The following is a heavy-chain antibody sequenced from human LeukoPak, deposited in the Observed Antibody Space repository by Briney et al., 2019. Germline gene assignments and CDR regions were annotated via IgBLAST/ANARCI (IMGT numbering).Heavy chain of an antibody. Sequence: GGSLRLSCAASGFTFSSYWMHWVRQAPGKGLEWVSRINSDGSSTNYADSVEGRFTISRDNAKNTPYLQMNSLRAEDTAVYYCGRTLSGWSPSHWGQGTLVTVSS. J-gene: IGHJ4*02. D-gene: IGHD6-19*01. V-gene: IGHV3-74*01. CDR3: GRTLSGWSPSH. CDR2: INSDGSST. CDR1: GFTFSSYW.